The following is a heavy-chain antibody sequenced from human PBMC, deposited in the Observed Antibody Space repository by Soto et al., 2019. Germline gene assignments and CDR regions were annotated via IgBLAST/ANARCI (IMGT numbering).Heavy chain of an antibody. CDR3: ARWVGGSMYDNSGKYDS. V-gene: IGHV3-30*03. CDR1: GFTFSSNG. Sequence: ESVGRVVQPGRSLRLTCAASGFTFSSNGMHWVRQAPGKGLEWVALVAYDGSKTYYGDSVRGRFTISRDNSENTLYLQMNSLRAEDTAVYYCARWVGGSMYDNSGKYDSWGQGTLVTVSS. J-gene: IGHJ5*01. CDR2: VAYDGSKT. D-gene: IGHD3-22*01.